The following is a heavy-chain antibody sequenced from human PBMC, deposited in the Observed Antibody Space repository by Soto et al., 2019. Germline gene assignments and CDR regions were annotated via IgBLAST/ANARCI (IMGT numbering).Heavy chain of an antibody. CDR3: AKDLRGYMIRGDWFDP. Sequence: QVQLVESGGGVVQPGRSLRLSCAASGFTFSSYGMHWVRQAPGKGLEWVAVISYDGSNKYYADSVKGRFTNSRDNSKNTLYLQMNSLRAEDTAVYYCAKDLRGYMIRGDWFDPWGQGTLVTVSS. CDR1: GFTFSSYG. D-gene: IGHD5-12*01. J-gene: IGHJ5*02. V-gene: IGHV3-30*18. CDR2: ISYDGSNK.